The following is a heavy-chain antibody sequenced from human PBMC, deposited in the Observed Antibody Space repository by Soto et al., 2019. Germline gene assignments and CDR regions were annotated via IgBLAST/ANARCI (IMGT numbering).Heavy chain of an antibody. D-gene: IGHD5-18*01. V-gene: IGHV2-70*11. CDR3: ARTNTAMAPDY. CDR2: IDWDDDK. J-gene: IGHJ4*02. CDR1: GFSFSTSGMC. Sequence: FGATMVNPTQTLTLTCTFSGFSFSTSGMCVSWIRQPPGKALEWLARIDWDDDKYYSTSLKTRLTISKDTSKNQVVLTMTNMDPVDTATYYCARTNTAMAPDYWGQGTLVTVSS.